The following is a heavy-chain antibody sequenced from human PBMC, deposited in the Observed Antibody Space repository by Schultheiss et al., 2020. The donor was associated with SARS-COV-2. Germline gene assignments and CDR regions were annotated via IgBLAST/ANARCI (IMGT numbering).Heavy chain of an antibody. D-gene: IGHD2-8*01. V-gene: IGHV3-64*02. J-gene: IGHJ3*02. Sequence: GGSLRLSCTVSGFTFSNYAMHWVRQAPGKGLEYVSAISGNGYATYYGDTAKGRFVISRDNSRSTLYLQMGSLRVEDMAVYYCARAGVKGPHDVYDIWGQGTMVTVSS. CDR2: ISGNGYAT. CDR3: ARAGVKGPHDVYDI. CDR1: GFTFSNYA.